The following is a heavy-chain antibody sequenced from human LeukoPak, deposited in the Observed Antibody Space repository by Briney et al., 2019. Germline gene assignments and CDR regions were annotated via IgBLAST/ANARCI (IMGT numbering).Heavy chain of an antibody. D-gene: IGHD3-3*01. CDR1: GFSFNTYV. CDR3: ARDPGTIFDVLNYHFDN. J-gene: IGHJ4*02. CDR2: FSSDGGDK. V-gene: IGHV3-30-3*01. Sequence: GALILSCAASGFSFNTYVMHWVRQPPGKGLEWVAIFSSDGGDKRYADAVQGRFTVSRDNFKSTLYLQMNSLRTEDTAIYYCARDPGTIFDVLNYHFDNWGQGTLVTVSS.